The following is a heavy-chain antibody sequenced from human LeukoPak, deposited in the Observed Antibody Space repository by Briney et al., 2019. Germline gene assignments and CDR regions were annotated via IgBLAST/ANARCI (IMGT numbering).Heavy chain of an antibody. D-gene: IGHD6-19*01. V-gene: IGHV1-69*01. J-gene: IGHJ4*02. CDR1: GGTFSSYA. Sequence: SVKVSCKASGGTFSSYAISWVRQAPGQGLEWMGGIIPIFGTANYAQKFQGRVTITADESTSTAYMELSSLRSEDTAVYYCATLRGYSSGSSYWGQGTLVTVSS. CDR3: ATLRGYSSGSSY. CDR2: IIPIFGTA.